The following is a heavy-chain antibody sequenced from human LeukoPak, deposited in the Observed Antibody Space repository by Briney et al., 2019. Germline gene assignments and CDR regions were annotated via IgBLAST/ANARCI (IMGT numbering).Heavy chain of an antibody. J-gene: IGHJ3*02. V-gene: IGHV4-39*07. Sequence: PSETLSLTCTVSGGSISSSSYYWGWIRQPPGKGLEWIGSIYYSGSAYYNPSLKSRVTISVDTSKNQFSLKLSSVTAADTAVYYCARGKPRYSSGWPDAFDIWGQGTMVTVSS. CDR3: ARGKPRYSSGWPDAFDI. CDR2: IYYSGSA. D-gene: IGHD6-19*01. CDR1: GGSISSSSYY.